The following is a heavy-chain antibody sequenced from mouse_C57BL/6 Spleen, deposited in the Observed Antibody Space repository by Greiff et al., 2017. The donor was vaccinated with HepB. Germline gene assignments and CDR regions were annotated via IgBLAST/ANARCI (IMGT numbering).Heavy chain of an antibody. J-gene: IGHJ2*01. D-gene: IGHD1-1*01. CDR2: INPNNGGT. V-gene: IGHV1-22*01. Sequence: VHVKQSGPELVKPGASVKMSCKASGYTFTDYNMHWVKQSHGKSLEWIGYINPNNGGTSYNQKFKGKATLTVNKSSSTAYMELRSLTSEDSAVYYCARAPNYYGSVDYWGQGTTLTVSS. CDR1: GYTFTDYN. CDR3: ARAPNYYGSVDY.